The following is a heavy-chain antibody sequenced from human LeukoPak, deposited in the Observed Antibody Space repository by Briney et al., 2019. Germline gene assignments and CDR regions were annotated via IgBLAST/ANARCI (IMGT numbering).Heavy chain of an antibody. J-gene: IGHJ4*02. D-gene: IGHD5-12*01. CDR3: ARDGATYSGYPYYFDY. V-gene: IGHV3-30*04. Sequence: GGSLRLSCAASGFTFSSYAMHWVRQAPGKGLEWVAVISYDGSNKYYADSVKGRFTISRDNSKNTLYLQMNSLRAEDTAVYYCARDGATYSGYPYYFDYWGQGTLVTVSS. CDR1: GFTFSSYA. CDR2: ISYDGSNK.